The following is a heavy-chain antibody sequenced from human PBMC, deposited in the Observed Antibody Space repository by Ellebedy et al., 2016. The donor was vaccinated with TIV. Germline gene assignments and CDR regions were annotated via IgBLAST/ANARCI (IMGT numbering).Heavy chain of an antibody. D-gene: IGHD2-15*01. J-gene: IGHJ4*02. V-gene: IGHV4-34*01. CDR3: ARGGSWGLAY. CDR1: GFTFSSYS. CDR2: IYYSGST. Sequence: ESLKISCAASGFTFSSYSMNWVRQPPGKGLEWIGSIYYSGSTDYNPSLKSRVTISVDTSKSQFSLKLNSVTAADTAVYFCARGGSWGLAYWGQGTLVTVSS.